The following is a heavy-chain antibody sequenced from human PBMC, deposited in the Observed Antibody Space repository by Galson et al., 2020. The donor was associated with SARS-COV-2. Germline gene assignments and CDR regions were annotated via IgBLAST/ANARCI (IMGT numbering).Heavy chain of an antibody. Sequence: SETLSLTCALSGGSIRSSAYYWGWIRQSPGRGLEWIGTISYGGNTYYNTSLKSRLTIWLDTSKNQFSLRLNSMTAADTAMYFCVRGLRGGSHFSFLGTASSVGVSYYMDVWGKGITVTVSS. J-gene: IGHJ6*03. D-gene: IGHD1-26*01. V-gene: IGHV4-39*07. CDR1: GGSIRSSAYY. CDR2: ISYGGNT. CDR3: VRGLRGGSHFSFLGTASSVGVSYYMDV.